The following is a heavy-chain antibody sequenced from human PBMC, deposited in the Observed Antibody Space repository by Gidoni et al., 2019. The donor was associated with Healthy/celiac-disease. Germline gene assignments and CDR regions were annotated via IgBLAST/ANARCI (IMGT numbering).Heavy chain of an antibody. D-gene: IGHD3-10*01. CDR3: AKDRRGAVWFGEAPGGYFDY. Sequence: EVQLLESGGGLVQPGGSLRLSCAAYGFTFSSYAMSWVRQAPGKGLEWVSVISGSGGSTYYADSVKGRFTISRDNSKNTLYLQMNSLRGEDTAVYYCAKDRRGAVWFGEAPGGYFDYWGQGTLVTVSS. J-gene: IGHJ4*02. CDR1: GFTFSSYA. V-gene: IGHV3-23*01. CDR2: ISGSGGST.